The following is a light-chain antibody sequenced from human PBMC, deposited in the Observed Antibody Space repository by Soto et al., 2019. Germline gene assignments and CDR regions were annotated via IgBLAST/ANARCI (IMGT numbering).Light chain of an antibody. J-gene: IGKJ4*02. V-gene: IGKV3-15*01. CDR3: QQHNTWPR. CDR2: GAS. Sequence: EIVMTQSPATLSVSPGERATLSCRASQSVSSNLAWYQQKPGQAPRLLLYGASTRATGIAARFSGSESGTEFTLTISRLQAEDFALYYCQQHNTWPRFGGGTKVEIK. CDR1: QSVSSN.